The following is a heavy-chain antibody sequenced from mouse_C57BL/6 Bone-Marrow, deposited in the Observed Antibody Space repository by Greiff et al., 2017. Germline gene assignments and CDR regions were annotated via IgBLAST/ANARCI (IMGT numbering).Heavy chain of an antibody. CDR3: ARMNYGGDFDY. D-gene: IGHD1-2*01. CDR2: ISRGSSTI. Sequence: EVKLVESGGGLVKPGGSLKLSCAASGFTFSDYGMHWVRQAPEKGLEWVAYISRGSSTIYYADTVKGRFTISRDNAKYTLFLQMTSLRSEDTAMYYCARMNYGGDFDYWGQGTTLTVSS. J-gene: IGHJ2*01. CDR1: GFTFSDYG. V-gene: IGHV5-17*01.